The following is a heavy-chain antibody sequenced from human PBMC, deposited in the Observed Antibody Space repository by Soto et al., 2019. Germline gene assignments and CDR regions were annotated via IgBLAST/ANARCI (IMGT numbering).Heavy chain of an antibody. CDR3: VRYQLILPADDFYYGVDV. CDR1: GFSFNMYW. CDR2: IKQDGGEK. V-gene: IGHV3-7*03. J-gene: IGHJ6*02. Sequence: EVQLVESGGGSVQPGESLRLSCVASGFSFNMYWMSWIRQAPGKGLEWVARIKQDGGEKYYVDSVKGRFTVSRDNAKNSLHLQLHSVSADDAGIYYCVRYQLILPADDFYYGVDVWGQGTTVTVSS.